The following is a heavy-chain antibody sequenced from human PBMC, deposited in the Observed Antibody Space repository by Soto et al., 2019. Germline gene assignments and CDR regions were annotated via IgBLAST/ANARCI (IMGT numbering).Heavy chain of an antibody. D-gene: IGHD6-19*01. CDR2: ISGSGDVT. CDR3: AKGMRGWFEFDY. V-gene: IGHV3-23*01. CDR1: GFTFSSYA. J-gene: IGHJ4*02. Sequence: GGSLRLSCAASGFTFSSYAMSWVRQAPGKGLEWVSTISGSGDVTYYADSVKGRFTSSRDNSKNTLYLQMNSLRAEDTAVYYCAKGMRGWFEFDYWGQGTLVTVSS.